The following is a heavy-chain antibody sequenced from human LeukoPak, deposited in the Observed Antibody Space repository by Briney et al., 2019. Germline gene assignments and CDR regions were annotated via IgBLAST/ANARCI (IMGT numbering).Heavy chain of an antibody. V-gene: IGHV4-39*07. CDR3: ARDPSLEGDAFDI. CDR1: GGSISSSSYY. D-gene: IGHD3-3*01. J-gene: IGHJ3*02. Sequence: SSETLSLTCTVSGGSISSSSYYWGWIRQPPGKGLEWIGSIYYSGSTYYNPSLKSRVTMSVDTSKNQFSLKLSSVTAADTAVYYCARDPSLEGDAFDIWGQGTMVTVSS. CDR2: IYYSGST.